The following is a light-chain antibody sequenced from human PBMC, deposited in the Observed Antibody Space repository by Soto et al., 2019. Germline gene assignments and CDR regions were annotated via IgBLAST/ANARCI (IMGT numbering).Light chain of an antibody. Sequence: QSALTQPPSASGSPGQSVTISCTGTSSDVGGYNYVSWYQQHPGKAPKLMIYEVSKRPSGVPDRFSGSKSGNTASLTVSGLQAEVEADYYCSSYAGSNNLGVVGPRTKVTVL. CDR3: SSYAGSNNLGV. V-gene: IGLV2-8*01. J-gene: IGLJ1*01. CDR2: EVS. CDR1: SSDVGGYNY.